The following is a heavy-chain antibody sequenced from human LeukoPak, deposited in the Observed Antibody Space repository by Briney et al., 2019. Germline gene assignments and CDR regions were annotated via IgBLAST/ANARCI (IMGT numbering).Heavy chain of an antibody. CDR1: GYSFTSYW. CDR3: ASLSGYEHSGFDY. CDR2: IYPGDSDT. D-gene: IGHD3-22*01. Sequence: GESLKISCKGSGYSFTSYWIGWVRQMPGKVLEWMGIIYPGDSDTRYSPSFQGQVTISADKSISIAYLQWSSLKASDTAMYYCASLSGYEHSGFDYWGQGTLVTVSS. J-gene: IGHJ4*02. V-gene: IGHV5-51*01.